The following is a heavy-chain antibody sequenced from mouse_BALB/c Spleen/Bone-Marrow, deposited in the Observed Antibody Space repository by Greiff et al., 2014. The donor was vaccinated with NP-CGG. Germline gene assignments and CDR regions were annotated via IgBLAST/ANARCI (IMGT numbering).Heavy chain of an antibody. V-gene: IGHV5-9-4*01. CDR1: GFTFSSYA. CDR2: ISSGGLYT. Sequence: DVQLVESGGGLVKPGGSLKLSCAASGFTFSSYAMSWVRQSPEKRLEWVAEISSGGLYTYYPDTVTGRFTISRDNAKNTLYLEMSSLRFEDTAMYYCARGGNYLDYWGQGATLTVSS. J-gene: IGHJ2*01. CDR3: ARGGNYLDY.